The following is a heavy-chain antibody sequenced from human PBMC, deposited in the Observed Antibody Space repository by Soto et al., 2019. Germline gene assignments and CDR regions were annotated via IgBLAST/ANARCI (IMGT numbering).Heavy chain of an antibody. CDR1: GGSINSYY. V-gene: IGHV4-59*08. CDR3: ARLRTGQYYYLDV. D-gene: IGHD3-16*01. J-gene: IGHJ6*03. CDR2: IYYSGST. Sequence: SETLSLTCTVSGGSINSYYWTWIRQSPGKGLECIGYIYYSGSTNYNPSLESRVTMSVDTSKNQFSLKLTSVTAADTAVYYCARLRTGQYYYLDVWGKGTTVTVSS.